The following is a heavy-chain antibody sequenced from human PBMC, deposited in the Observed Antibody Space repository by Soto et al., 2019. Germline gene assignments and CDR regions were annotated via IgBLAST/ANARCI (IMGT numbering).Heavy chain of an antibody. J-gene: IGHJ6*02. D-gene: IGHD4-17*01. CDR3: ARVNYGDYYYGMDV. Sequence: SLTCTVSGCSISSYYWSWIRQPAGKGLEWIGYISYTGSANYNASLKSRLTISVDTSKNQFSLKLSSVTAADTALYYCARVNYGDYYYGMDVWGQGTTVTVSS. CDR2: ISYTGSA. CDR1: GCSISSYY. V-gene: IGHV4-59*01.